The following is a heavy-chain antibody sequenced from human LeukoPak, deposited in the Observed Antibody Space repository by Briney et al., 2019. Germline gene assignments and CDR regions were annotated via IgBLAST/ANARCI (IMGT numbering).Heavy chain of an antibody. CDR1: GFPFTGFG. CDR3: AREVGNFGSGSAHFAS. Sequence: GTSLRLSCATSGFPFTGFGFHWVRQAPGKGLEWVALIWHDGSKTHYTDSVKGRFTMSRDDSKNTLFLEMNSLRAEDTAVYYCAREVGNFGSGSAHFASWGQGPLSPSPQ. J-gene: IGHJ4*02. V-gene: IGHV3-33*01. CDR2: IWHDGSKT. D-gene: IGHD3-10*01.